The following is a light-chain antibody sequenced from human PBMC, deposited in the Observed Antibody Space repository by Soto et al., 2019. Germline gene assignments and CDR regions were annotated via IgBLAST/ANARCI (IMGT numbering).Light chain of an antibody. J-gene: IGKJ1*01. CDR3: QQHNNSPSWT. Sequence: EIVMTQSPATLSVSPGERATLSCRASQSVSSNLAWYQQKPGQAPRLLIYGASTGATGIPARFSGSGSGTDFPLTISRLQSEDSAVYYCQQHNNSPSWTFGQGTKVDIK. V-gene: IGKV3-15*01. CDR2: GAS. CDR1: QSVSSN.